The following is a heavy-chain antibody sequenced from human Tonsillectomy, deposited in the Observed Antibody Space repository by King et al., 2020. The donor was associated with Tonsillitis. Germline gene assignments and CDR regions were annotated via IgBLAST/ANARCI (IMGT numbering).Heavy chain of an antibody. Sequence: VQLVESGGVVVQPGGSLRLSCAASGFTFDDYTMHWVRQAPGKGLEWVSRISWDGGSTYYADSVKGRFTISRDNSKNSLYLQMNSLRTEDTALYYCAKYGYSSCTPPDSWYFDLLGRATLVTVSS. CDR2: ISWDGGST. V-gene: IGHV3-43*01. D-gene: IGHD2-2*01. CDR3: AKYGYSSCTPPDSWYFDL. J-gene: IGHJ2*01. CDR1: GFTFDDYT.